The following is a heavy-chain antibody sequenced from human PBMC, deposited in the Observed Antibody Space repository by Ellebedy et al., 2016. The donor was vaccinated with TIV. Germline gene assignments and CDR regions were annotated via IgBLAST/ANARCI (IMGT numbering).Heavy chain of an antibody. CDR2: ITPIFGTA. CDR3: ARGTYDYVWGSGRYQYYYMDV. V-gene: IGHV1-69*13. Sequence: SVKVSXXASGGTFSSYAISWVRQAPGQGLEWMGGITPIFGTANYAQKFQGRVTITADESTSTAYMELSSLRSEDTAVYYCARGTYDYVWGSGRYQYYYMDVWGKGTTVTVSS. CDR1: GGTFSSYA. D-gene: IGHD3-16*01. J-gene: IGHJ6*03.